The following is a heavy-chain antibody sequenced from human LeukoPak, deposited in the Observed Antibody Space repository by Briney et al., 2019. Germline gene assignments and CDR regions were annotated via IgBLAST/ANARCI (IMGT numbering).Heavy chain of an antibody. CDR3: ARVIGGYDILTGYYKSWAFDI. CDR1: GFTFSSYS. V-gene: IGHV3-21*01. CDR2: ISSSSSYI. D-gene: IGHD3-9*01. J-gene: IGHJ3*02. Sequence: GGSLRLSCAASGFTFSSYSMNWVRQAPGKGLEWVSSISSSSSYIYYADSVKSRFTISRDNAKNSLYLQMNSLRAEDTAVYYCARVIGGYDILTGYYKSWAFDIWGQGTMVTVSS.